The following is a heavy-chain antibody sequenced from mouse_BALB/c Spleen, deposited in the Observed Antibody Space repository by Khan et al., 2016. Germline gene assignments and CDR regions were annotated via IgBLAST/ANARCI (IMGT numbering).Heavy chain of an antibody. CDR1: GFDFSRYW. CDR2: INPDSSTI. J-gene: IGHJ2*01. CDR3: SRLQYCDYMNY. Sequence: EVKLLESGGGLVQPGGSLKLSCAASGFDFSRYWMSWVRQAPGKGLEWIGEINPDSSTINYTPSLKDKFIISSDNAKNTLYLQMSKVRSEDTALYYCSRLQYCDYMNYWGQGNTLTVSS. V-gene: IGHV4-1*02. D-gene: IGHD2-13*01.